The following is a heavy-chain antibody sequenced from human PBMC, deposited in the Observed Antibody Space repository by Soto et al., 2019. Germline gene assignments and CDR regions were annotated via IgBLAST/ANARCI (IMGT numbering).Heavy chain of an antibody. CDR1: GYSISSGYY. J-gene: IGHJ6*02. CDR3: ARVVGYCSSTSCHPYYYYFGMDV. Sequence: SETLSLTCAVSGYSISSGYYWGWIRQPPGKGLEWIGSIYHSGSTYYNPSLKSRVTISVDTSKNQFSLKLSPVTAADTAVYYCARVVGYCSSTSCHPYYYYFGMDVWGQGTTVTVSS. D-gene: IGHD2-2*01. V-gene: IGHV4-38-2*01. CDR2: IYHSGST.